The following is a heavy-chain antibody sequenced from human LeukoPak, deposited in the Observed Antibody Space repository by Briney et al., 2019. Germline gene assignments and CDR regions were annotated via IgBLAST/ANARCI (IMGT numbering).Heavy chain of an antibody. Sequence: ASVKVSCKASGYTFTGYYMHWVRQAPGQGLEWMGRINPNSGGTNYAQKFQGRVTMTRDTSISTAYMELSRLRSDDTAVYYCASGRFLEWLPPPYYYYYGMDVWGQGTTVTVSS. CDR2: INPNSGGT. D-gene: IGHD3-3*01. J-gene: IGHJ6*02. CDR3: ASGRFLEWLPPPYYYYYGMDV. CDR1: GYTFTGYY. V-gene: IGHV1-2*06.